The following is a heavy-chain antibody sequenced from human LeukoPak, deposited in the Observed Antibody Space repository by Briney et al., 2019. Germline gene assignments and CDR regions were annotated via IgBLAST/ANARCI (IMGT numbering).Heavy chain of an antibody. Sequence: ASVKVSFKASVYTFTVQYIHWVRQAPGQGPEWMGWINPNSGGTNYAQKFQGRVTMTRDTSISTAYMEVSSLRSDDTAVYYCARSYSYDSSGYYGAKWGQGTLVTVSS. CDR2: INPNSGGT. J-gene: IGHJ4*02. CDR3: ARSYSYDSSGYYGAK. D-gene: IGHD3-22*01. CDR1: VYTFTVQY. V-gene: IGHV1-2*02.